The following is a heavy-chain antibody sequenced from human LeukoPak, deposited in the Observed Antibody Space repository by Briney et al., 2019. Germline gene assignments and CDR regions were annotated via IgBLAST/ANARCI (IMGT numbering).Heavy chain of an antibody. CDR2: IYHSGST. CDR1: GGSISSGGYS. D-gene: IGHD2-15*01. CDR3: ARSEGYCSGGSCYIWFDP. V-gene: IGHV4-30-2*01. Sequence: PSQTLSLTCAVSGGSISSGGYSWSWIRQPPGKGLEWIGYIYHSGSTYYNPSLKRRVTISVDRSKNQFSLKLSSVTAADTAVYYCARSEGYCSGGSCYIWFDPWGQGTLVTVSS. J-gene: IGHJ5*02.